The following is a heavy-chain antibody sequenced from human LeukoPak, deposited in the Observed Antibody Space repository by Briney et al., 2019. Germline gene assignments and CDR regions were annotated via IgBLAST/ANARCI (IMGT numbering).Heavy chain of an antibody. V-gene: IGHV4-39*01. CDR3: ARRDDHGGYIDY. J-gene: IGHJ4*02. Sequence: PETLSLSCTVSGGSITSSIYFWGWIRQPPGKGLEWIGSIYYSGSTYYNPSLKSRVTISVDTSKNQFSLKLTSVTAADTALYYCARRDDHGGYIDYWGQGTLVTVSS. CDR2: IYYSGST. CDR1: GGSITSSIYF. D-gene: IGHD4-23*01.